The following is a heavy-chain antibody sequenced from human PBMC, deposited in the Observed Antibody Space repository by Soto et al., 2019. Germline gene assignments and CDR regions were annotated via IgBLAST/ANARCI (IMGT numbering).Heavy chain of an antibody. D-gene: IGHD6-19*01. Sequence: PGGSLRLSCAASGFTFSSYSMNWVRQAPGKGLEWVSYISSSSSTIYYADSVKGRFTISRDNAKNSLYLQMNSLRDEDTAVYYCARDRPQWLVSFVGDAFDIWGPGTMVTVSS. J-gene: IGHJ3*02. V-gene: IGHV3-48*02. CDR1: GFTFSSYS. CDR2: ISSSSSTI. CDR3: ARDRPQWLVSFVGDAFDI.